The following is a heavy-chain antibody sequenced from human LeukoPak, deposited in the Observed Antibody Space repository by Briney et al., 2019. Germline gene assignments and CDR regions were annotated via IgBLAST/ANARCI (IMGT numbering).Heavy chain of an antibody. D-gene: IGHD6-19*01. CDR2: FDPEDGET. J-gene: IGHJ4*02. CDR1: GYTLTEFS. V-gene: IGHV1-24*01. Sequence: ASVKVSCKVSGYTLTEFSMHWVRQAPGKGLEWMGGFDPEDGETIYAQKFQGRVTMTEDTSTDTAYMELSSLRSEDTAVYYCVTDRRSGWLYDFDYWGQGTLVTVSS. CDR3: VTDRRSGWLYDFDY.